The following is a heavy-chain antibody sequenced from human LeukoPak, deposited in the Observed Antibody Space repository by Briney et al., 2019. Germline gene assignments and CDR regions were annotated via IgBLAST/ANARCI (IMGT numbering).Heavy chain of an antibody. CDR3: AGDGLRSSGTPYYYQYMDV. J-gene: IGHJ6*03. Sequence: GGSQRLSCAASGFTFSSYAMSWVRQAPGKRLEWVSATSGGAGNTYYADSVKGRFTISRDNSKNTLHLQMNSLRAEDTAVYYCAGDGLRSSGTPYYYQYMDVWGKGTTVTVSS. CDR2: TSGGAGNT. V-gene: IGHV3-23*01. CDR1: GFTFSSYA. D-gene: IGHD3-10*01.